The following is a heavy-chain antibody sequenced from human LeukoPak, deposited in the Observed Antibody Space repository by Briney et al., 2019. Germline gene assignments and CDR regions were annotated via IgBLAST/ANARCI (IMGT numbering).Heavy chain of an antibody. CDR2: IGRSGSTV. V-gene: IGHV3-48*02. Sequence: GGSLRLSCAASGFTFSTYIMNWVRQAPGKGLEWVAYIGRSGSTVYYADSVKGRFTISRDNVKNSLYLQMNSLRDEDTAVYYCARDTPEYGDSPDAFDIWRQGTMVTVSS. CDR3: ARDTPEYGDSPDAFDI. CDR1: GFTFSTYI. J-gene: IGHJ3*02. D-gene: IGHD4-17*01.